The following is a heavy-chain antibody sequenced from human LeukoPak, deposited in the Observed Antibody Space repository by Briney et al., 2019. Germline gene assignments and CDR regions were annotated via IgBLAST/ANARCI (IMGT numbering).Heavy chain of an antibody. Sequence: PSETLSLTCTVSGGSISSSSYYWGWIRQPPGKGLEWIGSIYYSGSTYYNPSLKSRVTISVDTSKNQFSLKLSSVTAADTAVYYCARNRPAARPEGFDYWGQGTLVTVSS. J-gene: IGHJ4*02. D-gene: IGHD6-6*01. V-gene: IGHV4-39*01. CDR2: IYYSGST. CDR3: ARNRPAARPEGFDY. CDR1: GGSISSSSYY.